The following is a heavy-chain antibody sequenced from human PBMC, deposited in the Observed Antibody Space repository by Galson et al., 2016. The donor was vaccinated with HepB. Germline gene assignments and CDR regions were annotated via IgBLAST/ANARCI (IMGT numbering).Heavy chain of an antibody. Sequence: SETLSLTCTVSGGSVSGYYWNWIRQPPGRGLEWIGEINHSGSTNYNPSLKSRVTISVDTSQNQFSLKLSSVTAADTAVYYCARAFYGAGSWFDPWGQGTLVTVSS. CDR1: GGSVSGYY. V-gene: IGHV4-34*01. D-gene: IGHD3-10*01. J-gene: IGHJ5*02. CDR3: ARAFYGAGSWFDP. CDR2: INHSGST.